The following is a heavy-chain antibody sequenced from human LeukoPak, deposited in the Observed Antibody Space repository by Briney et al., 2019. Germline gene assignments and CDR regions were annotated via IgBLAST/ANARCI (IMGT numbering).Heavy chain of an antibody. CDR1: GYTFTSYY. J-gene: IGHJ4*02. D-gene: IGHD5-18*01. V-gene: IGHV1-46*01. CDR2: INPSGGST. CDR3: ARDAVRGYSYGAPAVRAVAPLFHFDY. Sequence: GASVKVSCKASGYTFTSYYMHWVRQAPGQGLEWMGIINPSGGSTSYAQKFQGRVTMTRDMSTSTVYMELSSLRSEDTAVYYCARDAVRGYSYGAPAVRAVAPLFHFDYWGQGTLVTVSS.